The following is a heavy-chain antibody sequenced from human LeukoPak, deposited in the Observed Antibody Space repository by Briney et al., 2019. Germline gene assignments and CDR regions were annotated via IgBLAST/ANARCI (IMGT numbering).Heavy chain of an antibody. CDR2: IYYTGNT. D-gene: IGHD3-10*01. J-gene: IGHJ4*02. Sequence: SGTLSLTCAVSSGSITSSNWWSWVRQPPGKGLEWIGEIYYTGNTNYNPSLKSRVTISVDKSNNQFSLNLSSVTAADTAVYYCARVRITMVRGIDYWGQGTLVTVSS. V-gene: IGHV4-4*02. CDR3: ARVRITMVRGIDY. CDR1: SGSITSSNW.